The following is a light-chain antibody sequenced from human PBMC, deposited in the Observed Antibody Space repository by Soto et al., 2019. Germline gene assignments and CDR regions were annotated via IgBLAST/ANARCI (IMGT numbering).Light chain of an antibody. CDR2: AAS. J-gene: IGKJ1*01. Sequence: DIQMTQSPSSLSASVGDRVTITCRASQSISSYLNWYQQKPGKAPKLLISAASSLQSGVPSRFSCSGSGTDFTLTISSLQPEDFATYYCQQSYSTLWTFGQGTKVEIK. V-gene: IGKV1-39*01. CDR3: QQSYSTLWT. CDR1: QSISSY.